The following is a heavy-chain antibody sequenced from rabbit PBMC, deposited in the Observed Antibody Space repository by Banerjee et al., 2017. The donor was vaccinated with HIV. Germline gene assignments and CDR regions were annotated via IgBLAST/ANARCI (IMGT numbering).Heavy chain of an antibody. CDR1: GFDFTMYY. CDR3: ARDLAGVIGWNFNL. V-gene: IGHV1S45*01. D-gene: IGHD4-1*01. Sequence: QEQLEETGGGLVQPGGSLTLSCKASGFDFTMYYLGWVRQPPGKGLEWIGCINTGSGSTVYATWAKGRFTISRTSSTTVALQMTSLTAADTATYFCARDLAGVIGWNFNLWGPGTLVTVS. J-gene: IGHJ4*01. CDR2: INTGSGST.